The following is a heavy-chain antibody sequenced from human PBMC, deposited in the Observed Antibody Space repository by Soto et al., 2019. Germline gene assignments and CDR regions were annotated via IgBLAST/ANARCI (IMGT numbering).Heavy chain of an antibody. CDR1: SGSITSTGSY. CDR2: IYYSGST. D-gene: IGHD1-1*01. J-gene: IGHJ5*02. CDR3: ARHLKLKSQEQNWFDP. Sequence: PSETLSLTCTVSSGSITSTGSYWGWIRQPPGKGLEWIGSIYYSGSTFNNPSLKNRVTISVDTSKKQFSLKVSSVTAADTAVYYCARHLKLKSQEQNWFDPWGQGTLVTVSS. V-gene: IGHV4-39*01.